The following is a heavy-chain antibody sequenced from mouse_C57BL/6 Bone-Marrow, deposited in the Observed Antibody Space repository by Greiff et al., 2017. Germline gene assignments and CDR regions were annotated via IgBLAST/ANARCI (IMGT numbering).Heavy chain of an antibody. J-gene: IGHJ2*01. V-gene: IGHV1-50*01. Sequence: QVQLQQPGAELVKPGASVKLSCKASGYTFTSYWMQWVKQRPGQGLEWIGEIDPSDSYTNYNQKFKGKATLTVDTSSSTAYMQLSSLTSEDSAVYYCARSGGTGFYYWGQGTTLTVSA. D-gene: IGHD2-14*01. CDR2: IDPSDSYT. CDR3: ARSGGTGFYY. CDR1: GYTFTSYW.